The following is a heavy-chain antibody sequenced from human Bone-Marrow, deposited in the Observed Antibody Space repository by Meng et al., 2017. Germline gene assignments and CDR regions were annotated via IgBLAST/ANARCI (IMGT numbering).Heavy chain of an antibody. J-gene: IGHJ4*02. CDR3: ASLAIFGVVIRDY. V-gene: IGHV1-2*06. Sequence: QVQLVQAVAEVKKPGASVKVSCKASGYTFTGYYMHWVRQAPGQGLEWMGRINPNSGGTNYAQKFQGRVTMTRDTSISTAYMELSRLRSDDTAVYYCASLAIFGVVIRDYWGQGTLVTVSS. CDR1: GYTFTGYY. D-gene: IGHD3-3*01. CDR2: INPNSGGT.